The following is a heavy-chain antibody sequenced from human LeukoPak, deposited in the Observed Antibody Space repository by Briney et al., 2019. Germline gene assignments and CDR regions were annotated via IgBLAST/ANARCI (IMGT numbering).Heavy chain of an antibody. J-gene: IGHJ5*02. CDR1: GFTFSDYS. V-gene: IGHV3-53*01. CDR2: IYGGGST. Sequence: PGGSLRLSCAASGFTFSDYSVNWVRQAPGKGLEWVSIIYGGGSTYYADSVKGRFTISRDNSKNALYLQMNSLRAEDTAVYYCARVPNCSSTSCYKTFDPWGQGTLVTVSS. CDR3: ARVPNCSSTSCYKTFDP. D-gene: IGHD2-2*02.